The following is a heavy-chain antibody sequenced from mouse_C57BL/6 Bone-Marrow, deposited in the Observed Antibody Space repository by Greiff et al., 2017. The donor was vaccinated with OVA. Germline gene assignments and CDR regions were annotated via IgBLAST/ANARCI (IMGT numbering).Heavy chain of an antibody. J-gene: IGHJ2*01. Sequence: VQLQQSGPELVKPGDSVKISCKASGYSFTGYFMNWVMQSHGKSLAWIGSINPYIGVPFYNKNFKGKATLTVDKTSSTAHMELRSLTSEDSAVYYCARYYFDYWGQGTTLTVSS. CDR2: INPYIGVP. V-gene: IGHV1-20*01. CDR1: GYSFTGYF. CDR3: ARYYFDY.